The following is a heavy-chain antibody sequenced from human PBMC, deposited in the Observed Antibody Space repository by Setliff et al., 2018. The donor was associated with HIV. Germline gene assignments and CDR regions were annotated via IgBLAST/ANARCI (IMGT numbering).Heavy chain of an antibody. J-gene: IGHJ3*02. CDR1: GGTLSNYV. D-gene: IGHD6-13*01. Sequence: SVKVSCKISGGTLSNYVITWVRQAPGQGLEWMGMIIPMYNIPAYAQKFQGRVTFTADESTSTAYMELSSPSSEDTAVYYCARDQTGVAAAAFGGGSAWSDEGFDIWGQGTMVTVSS. CDR3: ARDQTGVAAAAFGGGSAWSDEGFDI. V-gene: IGHV1-69*13. CDR2: IIPMYNIP.